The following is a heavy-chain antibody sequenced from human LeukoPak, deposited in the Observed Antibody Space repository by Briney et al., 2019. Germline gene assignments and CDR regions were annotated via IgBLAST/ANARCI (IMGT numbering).Heavy chain of an antibody. CDR2: ISGSVSGT. CDR3: AKDRSTSSPPYNWFDP. D-gene: IGHD2-2*01. CDR1: GFTFSSYG. J-gene: IGHJ5*02. V-gene: IGHV3-23*01. Sequence: RPGGSLRLSCAASGFTFSSYGMSWVRQAPGKGLERVSAISGSVSGTYYADSVKGRFTISRDNSKNTLYLLMNSLRVEDTAIYYCAKDRSTSSPPYNWFDPWGQGTLVTVSS.